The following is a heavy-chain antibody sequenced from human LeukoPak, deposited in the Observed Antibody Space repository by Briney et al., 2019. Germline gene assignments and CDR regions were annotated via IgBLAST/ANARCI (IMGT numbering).Heavy chain of an antibody. CDR2: ISPSGGST. J-gene: IGHJ5*02. CDR1: GGTFSSYA. CDR3: ARDNSVRDEAWWFNP. D-gene: IGHD5-24*01. V-gene: IGHV1-46*01. Sequence: ASVTVSCKASGGTFSSYAISWVRQAPGQGPEWMGVISPSGGSTTYAQKFQGRVTLTRDMSTSADYLELSSLRSEDTAVYYCARDNSVRDEAWWFNPWGQGTLVTVSS.